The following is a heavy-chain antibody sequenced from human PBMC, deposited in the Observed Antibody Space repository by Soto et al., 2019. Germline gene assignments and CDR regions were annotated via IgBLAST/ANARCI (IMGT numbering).Heavy chain of an antibody. D-gene: IGHD5-12*01. V-gene: IGHV4-59*01. CDR1: GGTISNYY. Sequence: SLTICLPYTVAGGTISNYYWSWIRQPPGKGLEWIGYIYYSGSTNYNPSLKSRVTISVDTSKNQFSLKLSSVTAADTAVYYCARGSYSGYPYPDVWGKGTTVNVSS. CDR3: ARGSYSGYPYPDV. J-gene: IGHJ6*04. CDR2: IYYSGST.